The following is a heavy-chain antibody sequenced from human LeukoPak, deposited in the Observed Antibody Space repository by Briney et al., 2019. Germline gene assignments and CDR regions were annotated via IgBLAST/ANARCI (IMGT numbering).Heavy chain of an antibody. V-gene: IGHV4-4*02. CDR2: IYHSGST. D-gene: IGHD6-13*01. CDR3: ARHSAHSSTNDALDM. Sequence: PSETLSLTCAVSGGSISSSNWWSWVRQPPGKGLEWIGEIYHSGSTNYNPSLKSRVTISVDKSKNQFSLKLSSVTAADTAVYYCARHSAHSSTNDALDMWGQGTLVIVSS. J-gene: IGHJ3*02. CDR1: GGSISSSNW.